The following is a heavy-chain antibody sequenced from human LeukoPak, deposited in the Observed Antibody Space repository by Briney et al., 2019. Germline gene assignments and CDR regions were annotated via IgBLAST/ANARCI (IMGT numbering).Heavy chain of an antibody. J-gene: IGHJ1*01. Sequence: SETLSLTCSVSGGSISSYYWSWIRQPPGKGLEWIGYIYYSGSTNYNPSLKSRVTISVDTSKNQFSLKLNSVTAADTAVYYCAKDRGYIVEYFQHWGQGTLVTVSS. CDR1: GGSISSYY. D-gene: IGHD2-15*01. CDR3: AKDRGYIVEYFQH. V-gene: IGHV4-59*12. CDR2: IYYSGST.